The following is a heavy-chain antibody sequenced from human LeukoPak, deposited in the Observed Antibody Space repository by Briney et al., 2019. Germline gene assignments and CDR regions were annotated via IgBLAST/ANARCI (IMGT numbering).Heavy chain of an antibody. D-gene: IGHD3-22*01. CDR2: INHSGST. CDR3: ARGHPLYSGYLYDY. V-gene: IGHV4-34*01. CDR1: GGSFSGYY. Sequence: SETLSLTCAVYGGSFSGYYWSWIRQPPGKGLEWIGEINHSGSTNYNPSLKSRVTISVDTSKNQFSLKLSSVTAADTAVYYCARGHPLYSGYLYDYWGQGALVTVSS. J-gene: IGHJ4*02.